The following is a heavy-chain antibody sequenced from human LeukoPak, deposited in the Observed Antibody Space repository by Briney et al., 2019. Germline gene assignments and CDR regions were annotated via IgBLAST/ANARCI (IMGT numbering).Heavy chain of an antibody. D-gene: IGHD5-18*01. V-gene: IGHV3-15*07. CDR1: GGSISNYY. J-gene: IGHJ4*02. Sequence: ETLSLTCTVSGGSISNYYWNWIRQPPGKGLEWVGRIKSKTDGGTTDYAAPVKGRFTISRDDSKNTLYLQMNSLKTEDTAVYYCTTVGVQLWLRYYWGQGTLVTVSS. CDR2: IKSKTDGGTT. CDR3: TTVGVQLWLRYY.